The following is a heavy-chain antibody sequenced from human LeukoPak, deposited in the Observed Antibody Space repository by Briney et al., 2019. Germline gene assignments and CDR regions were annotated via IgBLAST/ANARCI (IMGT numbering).Heavy chain of an antibody. D-gene: IGHD3-10*01. CDR1: GGSISSGSYS. CDR3: ARRKNYYGSGSYYDY. CDR2: INHSGST. J-gene: IGHJ4*02. V-gene: IGHV4-39*07. Sequence: SETLSLTCAVSGGSISSGSYSWSWIRQPPGKGLEWIGEINHSGSTNYNPSLKSRVTISVDTSKNQFSLKLSSVTAADTAVYYCARRKNYYGSGSYYDYWGQGTLVTVSS.